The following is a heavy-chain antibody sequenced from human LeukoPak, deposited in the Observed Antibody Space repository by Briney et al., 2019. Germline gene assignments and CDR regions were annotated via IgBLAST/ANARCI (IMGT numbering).Heavy chain of an antibody. CDR3: AGEYDYVWGSYRYDY. CDR1: GGSIRSYY. V-gene: IGHV4-4*07. Sequence: PSETLSLTCTVSGGSIRSYYWSWIRQPPGKGLEWIGRIYTSGSTNYNPSLKSRVTMSVDTSKNQFSLKLSSVTAADTAVYYCAGEYDYVWGSYRYDYWGQGTLVTVSS. CDR2: IYTSGST. D-gene: IGHD3-16*02. J-gene: IGHJ4*02.